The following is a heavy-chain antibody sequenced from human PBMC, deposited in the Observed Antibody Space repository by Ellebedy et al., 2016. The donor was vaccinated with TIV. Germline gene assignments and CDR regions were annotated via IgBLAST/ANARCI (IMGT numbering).Heavy chain of an antibody. CDR2: INHSGST. CDR3: ARGLSYYVWGSYRTGDYFDY. Sequence: SETLSLXCAVYGGSFSGYYWSWIRQPPGKGLEWIGEINHSGSTNYNPSLKSRVTISVDTSKNQFSLKLSSVTAADTAVYYCARGLSYYVWGSYRTGDYFDYWGQGTLVTVSS. J-gene: IGHJ4*02. CDR1: GGSFSGYY. D-gene: IGHD3-16*02. V-gene: IGHV4-34*01.